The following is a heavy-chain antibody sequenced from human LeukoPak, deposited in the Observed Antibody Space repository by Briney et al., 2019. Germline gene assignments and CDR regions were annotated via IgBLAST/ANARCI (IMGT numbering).Heavy chain of an antibody. CDR3: ARGRRWLQLPY. CDR1: GYTFTSYY. V-gene: IGHV1-8*02. CDR2: MNPNSGNT. Sequence: ASVKVSCKASGYTFTSYYMHWVRQATGQGLEWMGWMNPNSGNTGYAQKFQGRVTMTRNTSISTAYMELSSLRSEDTAVYYCARGRRWLQLPYWGQGTLVTVSS. J-gene: IGHJ4*02. D-gene: IGHD5-24*01.